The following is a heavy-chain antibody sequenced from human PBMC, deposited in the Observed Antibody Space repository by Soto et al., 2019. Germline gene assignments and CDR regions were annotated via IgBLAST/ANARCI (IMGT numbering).Heavy chain of an antibody. Sequence: QLQESGPGLVKPSETLSLSCKVSGGSLSSVYWSWIRQSRRNGLEWIGHVYFSGSTSYNPSLNSRATISMDMSRSQLSLTGEAMTAAGTAVYYGARHDWNTRGGGFDHWGRGVQVT. CDR2: VYFSGST. CDR1: GGSLSSVY. J-gene: IGHJ4*02. D-gene: IGHD1-1*01. CDR3: ARHDWNTRGGGFDH. V-gene: IGHV4-59*08.